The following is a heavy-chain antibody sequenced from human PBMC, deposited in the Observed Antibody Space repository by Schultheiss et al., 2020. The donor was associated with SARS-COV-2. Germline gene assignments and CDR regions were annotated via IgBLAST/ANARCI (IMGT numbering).Heavy chain of an antibody. CDR1: GGSISSYY. J-gene: IGHJ6*04. D-gene: IGHD5-12*01. CDR2: IYYSGST. V-gene: IGHV4-59*08. CDR3: ARNPTRITLDV. Sequence: GSLRLSCTVSGGSISSYYWSWIRQPPGKGLEWIGYIYYSGSTNYNPSLKSRVTISVDTSKNQFSLKLSSVTAADTAVYYCARNPTRITLDVWGKGTTVTVSS.